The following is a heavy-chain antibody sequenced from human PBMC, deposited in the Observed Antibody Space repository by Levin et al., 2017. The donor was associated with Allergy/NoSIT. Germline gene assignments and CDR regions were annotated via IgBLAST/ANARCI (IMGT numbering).Heavy chain of an antibody. V-gene: IGHV3-30-3*01. CDR3: ARDPPAYYYGSGSYLVY. Sequence: GGSLRLSCAASGFTFSSYAMHWVRQAPGKGLEWVAVISYDGSNKYYADSVKGRFTISRDNSKNTLYLQMNSLRAEDTAVYYCARDPPAYYYGSGSYLVYWGQGTLVTVSS. J-gene: IGHJ4*02. CDR2: ISYDGSNK. CDR1: GFTFSSYA. D-gene: IGHD3-10*01.